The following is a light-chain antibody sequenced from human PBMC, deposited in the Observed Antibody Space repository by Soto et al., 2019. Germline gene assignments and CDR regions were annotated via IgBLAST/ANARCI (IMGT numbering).Light chain of an antibody. J-gene: IGKJ4*01. CDR1: QSISTK. Sequence: IAMRQSPSTLSAPPGHRATTYCSPSQSISTKLAWYQQKPGQAPRLLIYGASTRATGIPVRFSGSGSGTEFTLTITSLQFEDFAVYYCQEYTDWRWIAFGGGTKVDIK. V-gene: IGKV3-15*01. CDR2: GAS. CDR3: QEYTDWRWIA.